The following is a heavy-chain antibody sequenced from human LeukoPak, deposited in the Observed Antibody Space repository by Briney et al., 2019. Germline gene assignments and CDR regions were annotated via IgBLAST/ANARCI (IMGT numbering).Heavy chain of an antibody. CDR3: AREGDYYGSGAFDY. D-gene: IGHD3-10*01. V-gene: IGHV3-23*01. CDR1: GFTFSSYG. CDR2: IGGSGVRT. Sequence: GGSLRLSCAASGFTFSSYGMNWVRQAPGKGLEWVSGIGGSGVRTYYADSVKGRFTISRDNSRNTVYLQMKSLRDEDTAVYYCAREGDYYGSGAFDYWGQGTLVTVSS. J-gene: IGHJ4*02.